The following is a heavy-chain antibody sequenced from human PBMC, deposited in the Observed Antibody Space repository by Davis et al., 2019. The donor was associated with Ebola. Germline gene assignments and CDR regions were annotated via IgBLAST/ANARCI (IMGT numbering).Heavy chain of an antibody. CDR2: ISSSSSYI. D-gene: IGHD2-2*01. CDR3: ARGGSSSTSCCQIDY. CDR1: GFTFSSYS. Sequence: GESLKISCAASGFTFSSYSMNWVRQAPGKGLEWVSSISSSSSYIYYADSVKGRFTISRDNAKNSLYLQMNSLRAEDTAVYYCARGGSSSTSCCQIDYWGQGTLVTVSS. V-gene: IGHV3-21*01. J-gene: IGHJ4*02.